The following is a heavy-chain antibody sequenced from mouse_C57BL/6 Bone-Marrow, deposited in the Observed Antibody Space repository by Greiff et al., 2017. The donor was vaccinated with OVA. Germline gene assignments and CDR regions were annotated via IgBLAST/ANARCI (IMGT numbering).Heavy chain of an antibody. J-gene: IGHJ1*03. CDR3: TRNYYGSSYGYFDV. CDR1: GYTFTSYW. V-gene: IGHV1-5*01. Sequence: VQLQQSGTVLARPGASVKMSCKTSGYTFTSYWMHWVKQRPGQGLEWIGAIYPGNSDTSYNQKFKGKAKLTAVTSASTAYMELSSLTNEDSAVYYGTRNYYGSSYGYFDVWGTGTTVTVSS. D-gene: IGHD1-1*01. CDR2: IYPGNSDT.